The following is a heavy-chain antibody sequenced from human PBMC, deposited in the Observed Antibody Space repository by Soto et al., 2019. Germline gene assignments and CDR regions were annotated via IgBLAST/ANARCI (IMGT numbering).Heavy chain of an antibody. CDR2: IYWNDDK. CDR1: GFSLSASVVG. CDR3: AHSSYYDFWSGYSTSPEGNWFDP. J-gene: IGHJ5*02. D-gene: IGHD3-3*01. V-gene: IGHV2-5*01. Sequence: SGPTLVNPTPTLTLTCTFSGFSLSASVVGVGWIRQRPGKALDWLALIYWNDDKRYSPSLKSRLTITKDTSKNQVVLTMTNMDPVDTATYYCAHSSYYDFWSGYSTSPEGNWFDPWGQGTLVTVSS.